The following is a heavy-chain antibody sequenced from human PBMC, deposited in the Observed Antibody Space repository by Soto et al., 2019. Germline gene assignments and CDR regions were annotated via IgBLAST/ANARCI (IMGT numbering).Heavy chain of an antibody. D-gene: IGHD3-9*01. CDR2: IYYSGST. CDR3: ARDRNYDILTGYYHDYYYGMDV. Sequence: SETLSLTCTVSGGSVSSGSYYWSWIRQPPGKGLEWVGYIYYSGSTNYNPSLKSRVTISVDTSKNQFSLKLSSVTAADTAVYYCARDRNYDILTGYYHDYYYGMDVWGQGTTVTVS. CDR1: GGSVSSGSYY. J-gene: IGHJ6*02. V-gene: IGHV4-61*01.